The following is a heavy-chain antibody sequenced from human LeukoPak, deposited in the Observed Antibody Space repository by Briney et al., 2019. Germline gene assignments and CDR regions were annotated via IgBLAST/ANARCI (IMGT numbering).Heavy chain of an antibody. D-gene: IGHD3-9*01. V-gene: IGHV3-23*01. Sequence: PGGSLRLSCAASGFAFGSHPMSWVRQAPEKGLEWVSGIADNGDATYYGDSVKGRFTISRGNSKSALYLELNSLRAEDTAVYFCAKHHYDILLSHFDSWGQGTLVAVSS. CDR3: AKHHYDILLSHFDS. CDR1: GFAFGSHP. J-gene: IGHJ4*02. CDR2: IADNGDAT.